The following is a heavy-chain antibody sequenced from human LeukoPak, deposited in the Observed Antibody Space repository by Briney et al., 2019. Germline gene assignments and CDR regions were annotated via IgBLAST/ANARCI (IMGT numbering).Heavy chain of an antibody. D-gene: IGHD6-19*01. V-gene: IGHV5-51*01. Sequence: GESLQISCKGSGYSFTSYWIGWVRQMPVKGLEWMGIIYPGDSDTRYSPSFQGQVTISADKSISTAYLQWSSLKASDTAMYYCARDVKYSSGWVAIDYWGQGTLVTVSS. CDR2: IYPGDSDT. J-gene: IGHJ4*02. CDR3: ARDVKYSSGWVAIDY. CDR1: GYSFTSYW.